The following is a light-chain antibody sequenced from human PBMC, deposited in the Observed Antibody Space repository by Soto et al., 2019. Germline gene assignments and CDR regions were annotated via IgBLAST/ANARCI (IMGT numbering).Light chain of an antibody. CDR2: GAS. J-gene: IGKJ2*01. Sequence: DIQMTQSPSSLSASSGDRVTITCRASQNIGKYLIWYQQKPGRTPKVLVYGASNLQSGVSSRFSGDGFGTEFSLTINSLRPEDFATYYCQQSYNLPRTFGQGTTLETK. CDR3: QQSYNLPRT. V-gene: IGKV1-39*01. CDR1: QNIGKY.